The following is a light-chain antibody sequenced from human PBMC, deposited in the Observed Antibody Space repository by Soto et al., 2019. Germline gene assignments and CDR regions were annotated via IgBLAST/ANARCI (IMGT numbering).Light chain of an antibody. Sequence: AIRMTQSPSSLSASTGDRVTITCRASQGISSYLAWYQQKPGKAPKLLIYAASTLQSGVPSRFSGSGSGTDFTLTISSLEPEDFAVYYCQQRDIWPWTFGQGTKVDI. J-gene: IGKJ1*01. V-gene: IGKV1-8*01. CDR3: QQRDIWPWT. CDR1: QGISSY. CDR2: AAS.